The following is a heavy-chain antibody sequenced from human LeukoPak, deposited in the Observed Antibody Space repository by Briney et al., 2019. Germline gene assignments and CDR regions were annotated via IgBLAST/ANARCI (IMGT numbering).Heavy chain of an antibody. CDR1: GYTFTSYG. CDR2: ISAYNGNT. Sequence: ASVKVSCKASGYTFTSYGISWVRQAPGQGLEWMGWISAYNGNTNYAQKLQGRVTMTTDTSTSTAYMELRSLRSDDTAVYYCARATVTYYYYYGMDVWGQGTTVTVYS. V-gene: IGHV1-18*01. J-gene: IGHJ6*02. CDR3: ARATVTYYYYYGMDV. D-gene: IGHD4-11*01.